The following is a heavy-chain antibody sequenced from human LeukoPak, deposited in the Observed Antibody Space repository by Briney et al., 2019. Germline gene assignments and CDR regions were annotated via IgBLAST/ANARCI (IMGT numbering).Heavy chain of an antibody. V-gene: IGHV3-11*05. CDR1: GFTFSDYY. D-gene: IGHD5-12*01. J-gene: IGHJ4*02. CDR2: ISSSSSYT. Sequence: PGGSLRLSCAASGFTFSDYYMSWIRQAPGKGLEWVSYISSSSSYTNYADSVKGRFTISRDNVKTSVYLQMNSLRAEDTAVYYCARDIGGYDSKKFDYWGQGTLVTVSS. CDR3: ARDIGGYDSKKFDY.